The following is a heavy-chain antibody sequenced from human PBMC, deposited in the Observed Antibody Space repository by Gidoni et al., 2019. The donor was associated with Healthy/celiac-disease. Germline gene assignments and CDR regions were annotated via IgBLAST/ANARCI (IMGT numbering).Heavy chain of an antibody. V-gene: IGHV4-39*01. CDR3: ATQEVNDYSNWGAFDY. CDR2: IYYSGST. Sequence: QLQLQESGPGLVKPSETLSLTCTVSGGSISSSSYYWGWIRQPPGKGLEWIGSIYYSGSTYYNPSLKSRVTISVDTSKNQFSLKLSSVTAADTAVYYCATQEVNDYSNWGAFDYWGQGTLVTVSS. CDR1: GGSISSSSYY. D-gene: IGHD4-4*01. J-gene: IGHJ4*02.